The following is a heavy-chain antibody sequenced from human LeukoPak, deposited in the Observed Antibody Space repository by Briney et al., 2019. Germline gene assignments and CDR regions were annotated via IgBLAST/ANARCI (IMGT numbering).Heavy chain of an antibody. CDR1: GYTFTAYH. CDR3: ARGPCSNGVCLGFY. V-gene: IGHV1-2*02. Sequence: ASVTDSCTASGYTFTAYHIHWVRQAPGQGLEWMGWINSNSGATNYAQKFQDRVTMTRDTSISTAYMELSRLTSDDTAVYYCARGPCSNGVCLGFYWGQGALVTVSS. J-gene: IGHJ4*02. D-gene: IGHD2-8*01. CDR2: INSNSGAT.